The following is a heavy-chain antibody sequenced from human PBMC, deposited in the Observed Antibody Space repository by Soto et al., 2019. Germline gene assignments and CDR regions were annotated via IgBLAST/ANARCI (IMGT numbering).Heavy chain of an antibody. J-gene: IGHJ4*02. CDR3: AKDMSLGELSAPDH. D-gene: IGHD3-16*02. CDR2: MSWNGGSV. V-gene: IGHV3-9*01. CDR1: GFTFDDYA. Sequence: GGSLRLSCVASGFTFDDYAMHWVRQAPGKGLEWVSGMSWNGGSVAYADSVKGRFTISRDNAKNSLYLQMNSLRPEDTALYYCAKDMSLGELSAPDHWGQGTLVTVS.